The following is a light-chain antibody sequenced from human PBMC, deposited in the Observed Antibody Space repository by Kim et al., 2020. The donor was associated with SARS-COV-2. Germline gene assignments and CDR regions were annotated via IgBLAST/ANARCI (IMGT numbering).Light chain of an antibody. CDR3: QQSFSTSWT. CDR2: AAS. V-gene: IGKV1-39*01. Sequence: DIQMTQSPSSLSASVGDRVTITCRASQTISNYLNWYQQKPGKAPKLLIYAASSLQGGVPSRFSGSASGTDFTLTISSLQPEDFAIYYCQQSFSTSWTFGQGTKVDIK. J-gene: IGKJ1*01. CDR1: QTISNY.